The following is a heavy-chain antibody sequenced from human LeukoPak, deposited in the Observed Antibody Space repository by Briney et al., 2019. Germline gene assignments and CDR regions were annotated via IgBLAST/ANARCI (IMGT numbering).Heavy chain of an antibody. CDR1: GDSIKTYY. Sequence: SETLSLTCSVSGDSIKTYYWNWIRQPPGKGLEWIGYIHDSGTTDYNPSLKSRVSFLLDTSKNQFSLKLSSVTAADTAVYYCARVISWTGYPDYMDVWGKGTTVTVSS. J-gene: IGHJ6*03. CDR2: IHDSGTT. D-gene: IGHD3/OR15-3a*01. V-gene: IGHV4-59*08. CDR3: ARVISWTGYPDYMDV.